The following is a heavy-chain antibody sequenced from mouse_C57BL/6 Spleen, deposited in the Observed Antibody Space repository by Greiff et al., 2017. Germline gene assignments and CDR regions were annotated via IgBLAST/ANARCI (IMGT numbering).Heavy chain of an antibody. J-gene: IGHJ2*01. D-gene: IGHD1-1*01. CDR3: AREGDYYGSPLYYFDY. V-gene: IGHV3-6*01. CDR1: GYSITSGYY. CDR2: ISYDGSN. Sequence: EVQLVESGPGLVKPSQSLSLTCSVTGYSITSGYYWNWIRQFPGNKLEWMGYISYDGSNNYNPSLKNRISITRDTSKNQFFLKLNSVTTEDTATYYCAREGDYYGSPLYYFDYWGQGTTLTVSS.